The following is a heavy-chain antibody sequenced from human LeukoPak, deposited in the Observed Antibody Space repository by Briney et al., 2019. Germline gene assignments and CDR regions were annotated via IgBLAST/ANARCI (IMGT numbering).Heavy chain of an antibody. Sequence: KASETLSLTCAVYGGSFSGYYWSWIRQPPGKGLEWIGEINHSGSTNYNPSLKSRVTISVDTSKNQFSLELSSVTAADTAVYYCARADSSGWAIDYWGQGTLVTVSS. CDR3: ARADSSGWAIDY. V-gene: IGHV4-34*01. CDR1: GGSFSGYY. D-gene: IGHD6-19*01. CDR2: INHSGST. J-gene: IGHJ4*02.